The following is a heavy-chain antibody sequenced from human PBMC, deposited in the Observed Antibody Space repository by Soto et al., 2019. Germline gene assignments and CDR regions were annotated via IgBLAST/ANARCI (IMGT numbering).Heavy chain of an antibody. CDR2: IYYDGSNK. D-gene: IGHD6-13*01. CDR3: ARSQYSSSWYPFDF. CDR1: RFTFSSYC. V-gene: IGHV3-33*08. Sequence: GGSLRLSCAASRFTFSSYCMHWVRQAPGKGLEWVAVIYYDGSNKYYADSVKGRFTIPRDNPKNPLYLQMNSLRAEDTAVFYCARSQYSSSWYPFDFWGQGTLVHVSS. J-gene: IGHJ4*02.